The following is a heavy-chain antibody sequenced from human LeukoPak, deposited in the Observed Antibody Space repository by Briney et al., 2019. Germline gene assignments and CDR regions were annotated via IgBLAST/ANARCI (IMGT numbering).Heavy chain of an antibody. CDR3: ARDRYRYDKGEVVWFDP. J-gene: IGHJ5*02. CDR2: IITIFGTA. Sequence: SVKLSCKASRGTFTSYAIGWVRHAPGQGLEWMGRIITIFGTANYAQKFHARGTITTAASTSTANMELISLRSEDTAVSYCARDRYRYDKGEVVWFDPWGQGTLVTVSS. V-gene: IGHV1-69*05. CDR1: RGTFTSYA. D-gene: IGHD5-18*01.